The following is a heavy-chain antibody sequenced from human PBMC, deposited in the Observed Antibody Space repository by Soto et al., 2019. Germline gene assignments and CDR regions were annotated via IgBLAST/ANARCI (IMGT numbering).Heavy chain of an antibody. CDR2: INPSGGST. J-gene: IGHJ5*02. D-gene: IGHD5-12*01. Sequence: QVQLVQSGAEVKKPGASVKVSCKASGYTFTSYYMHWVRQAPGQGLEWMGIINPSGGSTSYAQKFQGRVHMTRGTSTSTVHMEPSSLRSEDTGVYYFSTQYPILRGYSGYGPRSMGWFDPWGQGTLVTVSS. CDR1: GYTFTSYY. V-gene: IGHV1-46*01. CDR3: STQYPILRGYSGYGPRSMGWFDP.